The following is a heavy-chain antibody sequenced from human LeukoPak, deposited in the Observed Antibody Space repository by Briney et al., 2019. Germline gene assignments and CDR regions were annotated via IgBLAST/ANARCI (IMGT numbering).Heavy chain of an antibody. V-gene: IGHV4-59*12. CDR3: ARDYYGGSMDV. D-gene: IGHD1-26*01. J-gene: IGHJ6*02. CDR1: GGSISSYY. CDR2: IYYSGST. Sequence: SETLSLTCTVSGGSISSYYWSWIRQPPGKGLEWIGYIYYSGSTNYNPSLKSRVTISVDTSKNQFSLKLSSVTAADAAVYYCARDYYGGSMDVWGQGTTVTVSS.